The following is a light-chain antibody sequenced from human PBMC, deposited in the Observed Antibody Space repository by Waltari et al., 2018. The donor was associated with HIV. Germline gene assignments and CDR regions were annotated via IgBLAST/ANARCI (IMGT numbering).Light chain of an antibody. CDR1: SSDVRGYEY. V-gene: IGLV2-8*01. CDR2: EVN. CDR3: ASYGDTNRVL. J-gene: IGLJ6*01. Sequence: QSALTQPPSASGSLGQSVTIPCTGTSSDVRGYEYVPWYQPHPDKAPKLIIYEVNKRPSGVPDRFSGSKSDNTASLTVAGLQDDDEAHYYCASYGDTNRVLFGGGTRVTVL.